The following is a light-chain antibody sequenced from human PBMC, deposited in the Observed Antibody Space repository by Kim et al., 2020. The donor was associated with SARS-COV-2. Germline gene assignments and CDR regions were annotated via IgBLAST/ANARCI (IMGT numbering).Light chain of an antibody. J-gene: IGLJ3*02. V-gene: IGLV10-54*01. CDR1: SNNIGNQG. Sequence: LTQPPSVSKGLRQTATLTCTGNSNNIGNQGAVWLQHHQGHPPKLLSYRNNNRPSGISERLSASRSGNTVSLTITGLQPEDEADYYCSAWDSSLGAWVFGGGTQLTVL. CDR3: SAWDSSLGAWV. CDR2: RNN.